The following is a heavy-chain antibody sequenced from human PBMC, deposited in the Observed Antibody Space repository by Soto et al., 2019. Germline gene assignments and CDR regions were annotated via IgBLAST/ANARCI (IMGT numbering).Heavy chain of an antibody. J-gene: IGHJ5*02. Sequence: PSETLSLTCTVSGGSISSYYWSWIRQPPGKGLEWIGYIYYSGSTNYNPSLKSRVTISVDTSKNQFSLKLSSVTAADTAVYYCARERNVDTATYNWFDPWGQGTLVTVSS. CDR3: ARERNVDTATYNWFDP. CDR1: GGSISSYY. D-gene: IGHD5-18*01. V-gene: IGHV4-59*01. CDR2: IYYSGST.